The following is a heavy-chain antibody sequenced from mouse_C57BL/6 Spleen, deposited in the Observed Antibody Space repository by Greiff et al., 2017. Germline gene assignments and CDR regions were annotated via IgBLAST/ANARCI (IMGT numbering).Heavy chain of an antibody. CDR1: GYSITSGYY. CDR2: ISYDGNN. Sequence: EVQLQQSGPGLVKPSQSLSLTCSVTGYSITSGYYWNWIRQFPGNKLEWMGYISYDGNNNYNPSLKNRISITRDTSKNQFFLKLNSVTTEDTATYYCARTSYDGTGDYWGQGTTLTVSS. V-gene: IGHV3-6*01. J-gene: IGHJ2*01. D-gene: IGHD2-12*01. CDR3: ARTSYDGTGDY.